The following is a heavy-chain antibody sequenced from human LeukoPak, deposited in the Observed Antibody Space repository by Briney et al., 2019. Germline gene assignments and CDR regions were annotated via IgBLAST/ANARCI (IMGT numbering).Heavy chain of an antibody. CDR1: GFTFDDYA. V-gene: IGHV3-9*01. Sequence: GGSLRLSCAASGFTFDDYAMHWVRQAPGKGLGWVSGISWNSGSIGYADSVKGRFTISRDNAKNSLYLQMNSLRAEDTALYYCAKDIQSGVGALFDYWGQGTLVTVSS. D-gene: IGHD1-26*01. CDR2: ISWNSGSI. CDR3: AKDIQSGVGALFDY. J-gene: IGHJ4*02.